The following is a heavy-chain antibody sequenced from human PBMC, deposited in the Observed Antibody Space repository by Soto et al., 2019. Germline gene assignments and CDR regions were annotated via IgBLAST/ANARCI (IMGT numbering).Heavy chain of an antibody. CDR3: ARDIGSYAYAEGY. CDR2: VYSSGTT. J-gene: IGHJ4*02. Sequence: PSEILSLTCSVSGGSINSYWWSWIRQPAGKGLEWIGRVYSSGTTDYNPSLNSRATMSVETSKNQFSLKLTSVTAADTAVYYCARDIGSYAYAEGYWGQGIQVTVSS. CDR1: GGSINSYW. D-gene: IGHD2-2*01. V-gene: IGHV4-4*07.